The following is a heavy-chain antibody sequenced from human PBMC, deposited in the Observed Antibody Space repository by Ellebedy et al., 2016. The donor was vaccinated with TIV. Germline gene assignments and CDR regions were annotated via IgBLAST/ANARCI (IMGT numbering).Heavy chain of an antibody. CDR3: ARVAGVSTTYYFDY. D-gene: IGHD5/OR15-5a*01. V-gene: IGHV4-39*07. CDR1: GGSISSNSYY. J-gene: IGHJ4*02. Sequence: SETLSLTXTVSGGSISSNSYYWAWLRQPPGKGLEWIGSIYFTGSSYHNPSLKSRLAISVDTSKKQFSLRLSSVTAADTAVYYCARVAGVSTTYYFDYWGQGTLVTVSS. CDR2: IYFTGSS.